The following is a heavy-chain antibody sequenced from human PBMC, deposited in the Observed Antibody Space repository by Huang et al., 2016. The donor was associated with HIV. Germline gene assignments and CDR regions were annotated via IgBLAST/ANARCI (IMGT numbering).Heavy chain of an antibody. CDR1: GFTFGDYA. Sequence: EVQLVESGGGLVKPGRSLRLSCTASGFTFGDYAMSWFRQAPGKGLEWGGVIRSKASGGTTEYAASVKGRFTISRDDSKSIAYLQMNSLKIEDTAVYYCTRENYDFWSGYYKYYFDYWGQGTLVTVSS. V-gene: IGHV3-49*05. D-gene: IGHD3-3*01. CDR2: IRSKASGGTT. CDR3: TRENYDFWSGYYKYYFDY. J-gene: IGHJ4*02.